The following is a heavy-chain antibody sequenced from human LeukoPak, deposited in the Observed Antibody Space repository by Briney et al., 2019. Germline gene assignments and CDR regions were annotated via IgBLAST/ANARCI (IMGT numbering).Heavy chain of an antibody. J-gene: IGHJ4*02. CDR2: ISAYNGNT. CDR1: GYTFTSYG. V-gene: IGHV1-18*01. Sequence: ASVKVSCEASGYTFTSYGISWVRQAPGQGLEWMGWISAYNGNTNYAQKLQGRVTMTTDTSTSTVYMELSSLRSEDTAVYYCARPRYSSRAFDYWGQGTLVTVSS. CDR3: ARPRYSSRAFDY. D-gene: IGHD6-13*01.